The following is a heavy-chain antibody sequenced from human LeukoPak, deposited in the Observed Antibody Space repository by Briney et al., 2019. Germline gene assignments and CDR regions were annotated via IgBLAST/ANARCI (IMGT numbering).Heavy chain of an antibody. Sequence: SETLSLTCAVYGGSFSGYYWSWIRQPPGKGLEWIGEINHSGSTNYNPSLKSRVTISVDTSKNQFSLKLSSVTAADTAVYYCARRTNHDAFDIWGQGTMVTVSS. CDR3: ARRTNHDAFDI. CDR1: GGSFSGYY. V-gene: IGHV4-34*01. CDR2: INHSGST. J-gene: IGHJ3*02.